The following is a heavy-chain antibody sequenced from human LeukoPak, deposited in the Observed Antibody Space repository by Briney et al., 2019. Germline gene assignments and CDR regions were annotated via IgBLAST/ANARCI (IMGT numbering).Heavy chain of an antibody. CDR1: GFSFSFYS. V-gene: IGHV3-21*01. CDR3: ARDLKYGDSYYYYIDV. J-gene: IGHJ6*03. CDR2: ISSTSTFI. Sequence: GGSLRLSCAASGFSFSFYSLNWVRQAPGKGLEWVSSISSTSTFIYYADSVKGRFIISRDNAKDSLYLHMNSLRAEDTAMYYCARDLKYGDSYYYYIDVCGKGTTVTVSS. D-gene: IGHD4-17*01.